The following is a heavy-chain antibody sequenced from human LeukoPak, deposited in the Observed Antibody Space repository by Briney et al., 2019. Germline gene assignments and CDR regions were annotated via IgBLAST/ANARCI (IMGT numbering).Heavy chain of an antibody. V-gene: IGHV1-46*01. CDR1: GDTFSSYY. D-gene: IGHD3-3*01. CDR3: ARGGVLRFLEHLDY. CDR2: INPSGSST. J-gene: IGHJ4*02. Sequence: ASVKVSCKASGDTFSSYYMHWVRQAPGQGLEWMGTINPSGSSTTYAQKFQGRVTMTRDTSTSTVYMELSSLRSEDTAVYYCARGGVLRFLEHLDYWGQGTLVTVSS.